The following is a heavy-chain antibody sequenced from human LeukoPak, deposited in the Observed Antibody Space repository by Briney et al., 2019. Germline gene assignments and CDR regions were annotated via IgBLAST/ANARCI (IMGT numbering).Heavy chain of an antibody. CDR1: GFTFSRYA. CDR2: INTDSSDI. J-gene: IGHJ4*02. V-gene: IGHV3-21*05. D-gene: IGHD2-2*01. Sequence: PGGSLRLSCAASGFTFSRYAMNWVRQAPGKGLEWVSYINTDSSDIHYADSVKGRFTISRDNGRNTLYLQLSSLRAEDSGVYYCARDTFQPGLIYSWGQGTLVTVSS. CDR3: ARDTFQPGLIYS.